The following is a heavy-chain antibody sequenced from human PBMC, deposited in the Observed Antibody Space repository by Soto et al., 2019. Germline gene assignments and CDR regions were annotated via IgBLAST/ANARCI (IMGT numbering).Heavy chain of an antibody. D-gene: IGHD6-13*01. CDR1: GFTVSSNY. V-gene: IGHV3-53*01. CDR3: ARDGSSSWYGNYYYYYGMDV. J-gene: IGHJ6*02. CDR2: IYSGGST. Sequence: VSLRLSCAACGFTVSSNYMSWVRQAPGKGLEWVSVIYSGGSTYYADSVKGRFTISRDNSKNTLYLQMNSLRAEDTAVYYFARDGSSSWYGNYYYYYGMDVWGQGTTVTASS.